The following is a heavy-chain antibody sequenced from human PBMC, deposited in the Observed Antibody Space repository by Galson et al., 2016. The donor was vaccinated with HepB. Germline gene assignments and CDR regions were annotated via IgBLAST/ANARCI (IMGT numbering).Heavy chain of an antibody. CDR2: ISAYNGNT. D-gene: IGHD6-6*01. V-gene: IGHV1-18*01. CDR1: GYTFTSYG. J-gene: IGHJ4*02. Sequence: SVKVSCKASGYTFTSYGVSWVRQAPGQGLEWMGWISAYNGNTNYAQRLQGRVTMTTDNSTGTAYLELKSLRSDDTALYYCGIVIFAIAARRTTVTRPFDYWGQGTLVTVSS. CDR3: GIVIFAIAARRTTVTRPFDY.